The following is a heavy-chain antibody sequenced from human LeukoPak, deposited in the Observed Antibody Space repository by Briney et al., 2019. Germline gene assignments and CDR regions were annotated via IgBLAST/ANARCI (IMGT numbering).Heavy chain of an antibody. J-gene: IGHJ4*02. Sequence: GGSLRLSCAASGFTFSNYAIHWVRQAPGKGLEWVAVISYDGSNKYYADSVKGRFAISRDNSKNTLYLQMNSLRAEDTAVYYCARVGEKAFHLWPEIDYWGQGTLVTVSS. CDR2: ISYDGSNK. V-gene: IGHV3-30*09. CDR1: GFTFSNYA. CDR3: ARVGEKAFHLWPEIDY. D-gene: IGHD5-24*01.